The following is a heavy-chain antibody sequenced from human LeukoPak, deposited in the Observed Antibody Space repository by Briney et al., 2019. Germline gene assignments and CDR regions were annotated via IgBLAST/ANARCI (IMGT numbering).Heavy chain of an antibody. CDR3: ARDLMHCSSTSCYRAYNWFDP. Sequence: GASVKVSCKASGYTFTSYVISWVRQAPGQGLEWMGWISAYNGNTNYAQKLQGRVTMTTDTSTSTAHMELRSLRSDDTAVYYCARDLMHCSSTSCYRAYNWFDPWGQGTLVTVSS. J-gene: IGHJ5*02. D-gene: IGHD2-2*02. CDR2: ISAYNGNT. V-gene: IGHV1-18*01. CDR1: GYTFTSYV.